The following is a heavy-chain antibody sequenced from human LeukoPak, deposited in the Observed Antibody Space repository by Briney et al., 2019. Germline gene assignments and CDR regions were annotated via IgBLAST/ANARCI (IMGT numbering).Heavy chain of an antibody. V-gene: IGHV4-59*01. CDR3: ARALRGVPSMTTVTTWFDP. D-gene: IGHD4-17*01. CDR2: IYCSGST. J-gene: IGHJ5*02. CDR1: GGSISSYY. Sequence: SETLSLTCTVSGGSISSYYWSWIRQPPGKGLEWIGYIYCSGSTNYNPSLKSRVTISVDTSKNQFSLKLSSVTAADTAVYYCARALRGVPSMTTVTTWFDPWGQGTLVTVSS.